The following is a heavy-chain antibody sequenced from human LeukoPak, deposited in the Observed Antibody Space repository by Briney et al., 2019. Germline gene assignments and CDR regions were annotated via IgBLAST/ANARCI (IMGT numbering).Heavy chain of an antibody. V-gene: IGHV3-7*01. CDR2: IKQDGSEK. CDR3: ARDDKDSSGYYDNNFDY. J-gene: IGHJ4*02. Sequence: PGGSLRLSCAASEFTFSTYWMTWVRQAPGKGLEWVANIKQDGSEKYYVDSVKGRFTISRDNAKNSLYLQMNSLRAEDTAVYYCARDDKDSSGYYDNNFDYWGQGTLVTVSS. CDR1: EFTFSTYW. D-gene: IGHD3-22*01.